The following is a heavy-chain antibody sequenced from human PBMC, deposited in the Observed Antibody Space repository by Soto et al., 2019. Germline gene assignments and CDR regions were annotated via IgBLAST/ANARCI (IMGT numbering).Heavy chain of an antibody. CDR3: ARHASSGYYYLFQH. J-gene: IGHJ1*01. Sequence: KPSETLSLTCTVSGGSISSSSYYWGWIRQPPGKGLEWIGSIYYSGSTYYNPSLKSRVTISVDTSKNQFSLKLSSVTAADTAVYYCARHASSGYYYLFQHWGQGTLVTVSS. CDR2: IYYSGST. D-gene: IGHD3-22*01. CDR1: GGSISSSSYY. V-gene: IGHV4-39*01.